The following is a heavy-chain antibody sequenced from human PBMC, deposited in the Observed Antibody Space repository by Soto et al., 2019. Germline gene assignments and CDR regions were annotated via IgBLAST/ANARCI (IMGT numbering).Heavy chain of an antibody. Sequence: QVPLVQSGAEVKKPGASVKVSCKASGYTFTSYAMHWVRQAPGQRLEWMGWINAGNGNTKYSQTFQGRVTITRDTSARTAYMELSRLRSEDTAVYYCAIPYLSNESYYYYTHVWGKGTTVTVSS. CDR2: INAGNGNT. D-gene: IGHD2-8*01. CDR1: GYTFTSYA. CDR3: AIPYLSNESYYYYTHV. V-gene: IGHV1-3*01. J-gene: IGHJ6*03.